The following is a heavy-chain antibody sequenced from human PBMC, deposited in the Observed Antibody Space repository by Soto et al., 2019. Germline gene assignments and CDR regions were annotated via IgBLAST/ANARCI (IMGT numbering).Heavy chain of an antibody. Sequence: QVQLQESGPGLVKPSQTLSLTCTVSGGSISSGDYYWSWIRQPPGKGLEWIGYIHYSGSTYYNPSLKSRVTMSVDTSKNQLSLKLSSVTAADTAVYYCARGGYCSGGRCYNWFDPWGQGTLVTVSS. CDR2: IHYSGST. D-gene: IGHD2-15*01. J-gene: IGHJ5*02. V-gene: IGHV4-30-4*01. CDR3: ARGGYCSGGRCYNWFDP. CDR1: GGSISSGDYY.